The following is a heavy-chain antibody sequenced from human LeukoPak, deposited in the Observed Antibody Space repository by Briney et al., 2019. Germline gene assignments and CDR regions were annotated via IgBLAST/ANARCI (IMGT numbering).Heavy chain of an antibody. J-gene: IGHJ5*02. CDR2: INHSGST. CDR1: GGSFSGYY. D-gene: IGHD6-19*01. Sequence: SETLSLTCAVYGGSFSGYYWSWIRQAPGKGLEWIGEINHSGSTNYNPSLKSRVTISVDTSKNQFSLKLSSVTAADTAVYYCARGGLRHNWFDPWGQGTLVTVSS. CDR3: ARGGLRHNWFDP. V-gene: IGHV4-34*01.